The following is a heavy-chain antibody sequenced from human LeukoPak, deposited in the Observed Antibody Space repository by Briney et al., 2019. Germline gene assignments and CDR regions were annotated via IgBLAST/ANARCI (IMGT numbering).Heavy chain of an antibody. D-gene: IGHD3-10*01. V-gene: IGHV4-59*10. Sequence: PSETLPLTCAVYGGSFSGYYWSWIRQPAGKGLEWIGRIYTSGSTNYNPSLKSRVTMSVDTSKNQFSLKLSSVTAADTAVYYCARILRTRITMVQGVWGAFDIWGQGTMVTVSS. CDR3: ARILRTRITMVQGVWGAFDI. CDR1: GGSFSGYY. CDR2: IYTSGST. J-gene: IGHJ3*02.